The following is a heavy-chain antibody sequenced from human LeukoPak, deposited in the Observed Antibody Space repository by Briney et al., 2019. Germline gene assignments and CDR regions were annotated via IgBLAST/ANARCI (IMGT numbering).Heavy chain of an antibody. V-gene: IGHV1-69*13. CDR3: ARSGYSSSWSWYYFDY. CDR1: GGTFSSYA. J-gene: IGHJ4*02. Sequence: SVKVSCKASGGTFSSYAISWVRQAPGQRLEWMGGIIPIFGTANYAQKFQGRVTITADESTSTAYMELSSLRSEDTAVYYCARSGYSSSWSWYYFDYWGQGTLVTVSS. D-gene: IGHD6-13*01. CDR2: IIPIFGTA.